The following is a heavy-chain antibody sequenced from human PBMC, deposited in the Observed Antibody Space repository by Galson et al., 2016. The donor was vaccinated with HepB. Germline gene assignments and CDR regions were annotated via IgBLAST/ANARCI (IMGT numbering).Heavy chain of an antibody. J-gene: IGHJ6*02. Sequence: SETLSLTCIVSRGSVSSGRYYYSWIRQPPGKGLEWIGCMSYSGSANYNPALKSRGTISVNTSTNQFSLKLDSVTAADTAVYYCARAAVFSDFFRLDVWGQGTTVTVSS. CDR2: MSYSGSA. CDR3: ARAAVFSDFFRLDV. CDR1: RGSVSSGRYY. V-gene: IGHV4-61*01. D-gene: IGHD3-3*01.